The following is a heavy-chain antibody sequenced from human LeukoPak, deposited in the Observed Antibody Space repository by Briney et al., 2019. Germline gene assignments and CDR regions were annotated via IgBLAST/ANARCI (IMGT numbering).Heavy chain of an antibody. CDR1: GFTFSSYG. V-gene: IGHV3-33*01. CDR2: IWYDGSNK. D-gene: IGHD4-17*01. CDR3: ARGVPYGYYYYGMDV. Sequence: GRSLRLSCAASGFTFSSYGMHWVRQAPGKGLEWVAVIWYDGSNKYYADSVKGRFTISRDNSKNTLYLQMNSLRAEDTAVYYCARGVPYGYYYYGMDVWGQGTTVTVSS. J-gene: IGHJ6*02.